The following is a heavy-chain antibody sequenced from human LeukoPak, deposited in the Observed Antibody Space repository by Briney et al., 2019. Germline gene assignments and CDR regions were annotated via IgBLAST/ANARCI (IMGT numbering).Heavy chain of an antibody. Sequence: SETLSLTCAVYGGSFSGYYWSWIRQPPGKGLEWIGEINHSGSTNYNPSLKSRVTISVDTSKNQFSLKLSSVTAADTAVYYCASSPVGAADYWGQGTLVTVSS. CDR3: ASSPVGAADY. CDR2: INHSGST. CDR1: GGSFSGYY. D-gene: IGHD2-15*01. V-gene: IGHV4-34*01. J-gene: IGHJ4*02.